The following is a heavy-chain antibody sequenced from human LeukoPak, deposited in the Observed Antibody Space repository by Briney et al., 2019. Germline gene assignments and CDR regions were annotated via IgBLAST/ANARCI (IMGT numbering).Heavy chain of an antibody. V-gene: IGHV1-18*01. CDR1: GFTFTSYG. CDR2: ISAYNGNT. J-gene: IGHJ4*02. Sequence: AXXKVSCKASGFTFTSYGINWVRQAPGQGLEWMGWISAYNGNTNYAQNLQGRVTMTTDTSTSTAYMELRSLRSDDTAVYYCARDLDGSGSYYTDYWGQGILVTVSS. CDR3: ARDLDGSGSYYTDY. D-gene: IGHD3-10*01.